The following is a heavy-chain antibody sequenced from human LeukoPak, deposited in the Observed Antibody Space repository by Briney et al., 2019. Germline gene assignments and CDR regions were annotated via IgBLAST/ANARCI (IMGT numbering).Heavy chain of an antibody. J-gene: IGHJ5*02. CDR1: GFTFDGYA. Sequence: GGSLRLSCAASGFTFDGYAMTWVRQAPGKGLEWVSTINWSGGRTGYADSVKGRFTISRDNAKNSLYLQMNSLRAEDTALYYCARALYSGYEENWFDPWSQGTLVTVPS. V-gene: IGHV3-20*04. D-gene: IGHD5-12*01. CDR2: INWSGGRT. CDR3: ARALYSGYEENWFDP.